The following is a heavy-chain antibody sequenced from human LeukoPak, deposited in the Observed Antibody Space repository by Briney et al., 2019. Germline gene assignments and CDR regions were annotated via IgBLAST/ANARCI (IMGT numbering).Heavy chain of an antibody. CDR3: ARELGSSGYYPFDY. CDR1: GFTFSDYY. D-gene: IGHD3-22*01. V-gene: IGHV3-11*06. J-gene: IGHJ4*02. Sequence: EGSLRLSCAASGFTFSDYYMSWIRQAPGKGLEWVSYISSSSSYTNYADSVKGRFTISRDNAKNSLYLQMNSLRAEDTAVYYCARELGSSGYYPFDYWGQGTLVTVSS. CDR2: ISSSSSYT.